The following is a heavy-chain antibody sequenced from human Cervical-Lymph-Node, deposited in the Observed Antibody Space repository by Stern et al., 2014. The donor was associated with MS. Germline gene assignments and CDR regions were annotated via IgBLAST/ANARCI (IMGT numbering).Heavy chain of an antibody. CDR1: GYTFTNYA. Sequence: VHLVESGAEVRKPGASVKVSCKASGYTFTNYAIHWVRQAPGQRLERMGWINTGNGNTQYSQKFQGRVTITRDTSANTAYMELSSLRSEDTAVYYCARLRSGWYSDYWGQGTLVTVSS. D-gene: IGHD6-19*01. CDR2: INTGNGNT. CDR3: ARLRSGWYSDY. V-gene: IGHV1-3*04. J-gene: IGHJ4*02.